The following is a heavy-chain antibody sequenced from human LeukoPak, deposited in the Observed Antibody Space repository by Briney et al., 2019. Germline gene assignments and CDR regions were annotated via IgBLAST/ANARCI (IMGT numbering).Heavy chain of an antibody. V-gene: IGHV1-69*13. CDR3: ARDQYDTWSRRGNFDS. D-gene: IGHD3-3*01. J-gene: IGHJ4*02. CDR2: IIPIFGTA. CDR1: GGTFSSYA. Sequence: SVKVSCKASGGTFSSYAISWVRQAPGQGLEWMGGIIPIFGTANYAQKFQGRVTITADESTSTAYMELSSLRSEDTAVFYCARDQYDTWSRRGNFDSWGQGTLVIVSS.